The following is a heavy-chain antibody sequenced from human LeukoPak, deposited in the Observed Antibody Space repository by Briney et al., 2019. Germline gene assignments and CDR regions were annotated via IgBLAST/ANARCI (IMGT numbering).Heavy chain of an antibody. CDR1: GGSFSGYY. CDR3: AGGRGGSWFDP. CDR2: INHSGST. Sequence: PSETLSLTCAVYGGSFSGYYWSWIRQPPGKGLEWIGEINHSGSTNYNPSLKSRVTISVDTSKNQFSLKLSSVTAADTAVYYCAGGRGGSWFDPWGQGTLVTVSS. V-gene: IGHV4-34*01. D-gene: IGHD3-16*01. J-gene: IGHJ5*02.